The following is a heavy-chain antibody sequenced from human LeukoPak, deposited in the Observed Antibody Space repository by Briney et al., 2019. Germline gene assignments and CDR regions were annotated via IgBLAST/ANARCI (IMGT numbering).Heavy chain of an antibody. Sequence: PPGGSLRLSCAASGFTFRNYWMSWVRQAPGTGLEWVANIKQDGSDRNYVTSVRGRFTISRDSAESSSYLQMNSLRVEDTAVYYCVRNLAVAGTCFDSWGQGTLVTVSS. J-gene: IGHJ4*02. CDR1: GFTFRNYW. V-gene: IGHV3-7*03. CDR3: VRNLAVAGTCFDS. D-gene: IGHD6-19*01. CDR2: IKQDGSDR.